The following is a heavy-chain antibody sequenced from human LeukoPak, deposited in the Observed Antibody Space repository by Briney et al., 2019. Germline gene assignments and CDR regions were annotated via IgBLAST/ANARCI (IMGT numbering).Heavy chain of an antibody. Sequence: SETLSLTCTVSGGSISSYYWSWIRQPPGKGLEWIGYIYYSGSTNYNPSLKSRVTISVDTSKNQFSLKLSSVTVADTAVYYCARVGYDILTGPHYMDVWGKGTTVTISS. CDR2: IYYSGST. J-gene: IGHJ6*03. CDR3: ARVGYDILTGPHYMDV. CDR1: GGSISSYY. V-gene: IGHV4-59*01. D-gene: IGHD3-9*01.